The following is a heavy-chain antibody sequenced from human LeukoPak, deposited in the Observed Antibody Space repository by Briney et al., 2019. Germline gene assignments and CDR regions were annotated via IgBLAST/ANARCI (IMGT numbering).Heavy chain of an antibody. V-gene: IGHV3-21*01. Sequence: GGSLRLSCAASGFTFSSYSINWVRQAPGKGLEWGSSISSSISSISYAASVKRRFTISRDNAKNSLYLQMNSLRAEDTAVYYCARESGSASFDYWGQGTLVTVSS. CDR3: ARESGSASFDY. J-gene: IGHJ4*02. CDR1: GFTFSSYS. CDR2: ISSSISSI. D-gene: IGHD6-19*01.